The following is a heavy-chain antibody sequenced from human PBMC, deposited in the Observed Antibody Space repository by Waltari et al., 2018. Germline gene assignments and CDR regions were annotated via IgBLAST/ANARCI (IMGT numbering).Heavy chain of an antibody. CDR3: ARGYSGNYGRFDY. D-gene: IGHD5-12*01. Sequence: QVQLQESGPGLVKPSETLSLTCTVSGGSISTYYWSWIRQPPGKGLEWIGYIYYSGTTNYHPRVKRRVTISVDTSKNQFSLKLSSVTAADTAVYYCARGYSGNYGRFDYWGQGTLVTVSS. J-gene: IGHJ4*02. CDR1: GGSISTYY. CDR2: IYYSGTT. V-gene: IGHV4-59*01.